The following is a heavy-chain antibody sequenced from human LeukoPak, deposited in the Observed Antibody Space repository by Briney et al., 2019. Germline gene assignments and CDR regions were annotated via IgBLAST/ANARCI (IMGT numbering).Heavy chain of an antibody. CDR2: IYTSGST. CDR1: GGSISSGSYY. J-gene: IGHJ6*03. V-gene: IGHV4-61*02. Sequence: SQTLSLTCTVSGGSISSGSYYWSWIRQPAGKGLEWIGRIYTSGSTNYNPSLKSRVTISVDTSKNQFSLKLSSVTAADTAVYYCARAGEVVPAAPYYYYYMDVWGEGTTVTVSS. D-gene: IGHD2-2*01. CDR3: ARAGEVVPAAPYYYYYMDV.